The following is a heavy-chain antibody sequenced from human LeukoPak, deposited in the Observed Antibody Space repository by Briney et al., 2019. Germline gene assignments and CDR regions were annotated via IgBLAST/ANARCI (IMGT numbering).Heavy chain of an antibody. Sequence: SETLSLTCAVYGGSFTTYYWTWIRQPPGKGLEWIGEINHSGSTNYNPSLKSRVTISVDTSKNQFSLKLSSVTAADTAVYYCSGSPDYWGQGTLVTVSS. CDR2: INHSGST. CDR1: GGSFTTYY. CDR3: SGSPDY. J-gene: IGHJ4*02. V-gene: IGHV4-34*01.